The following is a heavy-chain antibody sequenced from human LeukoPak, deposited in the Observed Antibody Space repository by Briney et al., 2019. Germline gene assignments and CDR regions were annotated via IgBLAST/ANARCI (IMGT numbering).Heavy chain of an antibody. D-gene: IGHD3-9*01. CDR1: GYSFTSYW. V-gene: IGHV5-10-1*01. CDR2: IDPSDSYT. CDR3: ARESYYDILTGSNFDY. Sequence: GESLRISCKGSGYSFTSYWISWVRQMPGKGLEWMGRIDPSDSYTNYSPPFQGHVTISADKSISTAYLQWSSLKASDTAMYYCARESYYDILTGSNFDYWGQGTLVTVSP. J-gene: IGHJ4*02.